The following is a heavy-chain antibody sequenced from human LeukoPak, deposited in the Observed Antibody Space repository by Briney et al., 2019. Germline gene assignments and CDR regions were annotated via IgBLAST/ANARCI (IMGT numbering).Heavy chain of an antibody. CDR3: ARDHRIAAAGSGTWFDP. J-gene: IGHJ5*02. Sequence: SQTLSLTCAISGDSVSSNSAAWNWSRQSPSRGLEWLGRTYYRSKWYNDYAVSVKSRITINPDTCKKQVSLQLNSVTPEDTAGYYCARDHRIAAAGSGTWFDPWGQGTLVTVSS. CDR1: GDSVSSNSAA. V-gene: IGHV6-1*01. CDR2: TYYRSKWYN. D-gene: IGHD6-13*01.